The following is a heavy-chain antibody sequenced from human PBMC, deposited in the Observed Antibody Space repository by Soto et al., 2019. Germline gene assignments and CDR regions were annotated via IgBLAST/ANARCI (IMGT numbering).Heavy chain of an antibody. J-gene: IGHJ6*03. D-gene: IGHD2-2*01. V-gene: IGHV1-18*01. CDR2: ISAYNGNT. CDR3: ARDVVVVPAAQPNMDV. CDR1: GYTFTSYG. Sequence: VASVKVSCKASGYTFTSYGISWVRQAPGQGLEWMGWISAYNGNTNYAQKLQGRVTMTTDTSTSTAYMELRSLRSDDTAVYYCARDVVVVPAAQPNMDVWGKGTTVTVSS.